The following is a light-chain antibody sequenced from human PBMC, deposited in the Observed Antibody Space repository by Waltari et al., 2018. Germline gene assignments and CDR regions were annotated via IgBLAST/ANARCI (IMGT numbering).Light chain of an antibody. Sequence: DIQMTQSPSSLSASLGARATITCRASQSITRYLNWYQQKPGKAPKLLIYTTSTLQSDIPSRFSGSGSGTDFTLTISSLQPEDFATYYCQQSFNTPRTFGQGTKLEIK. CDR2: TTS. J-gene: IGKJ2*01. V-gene: IGKV1-39*01. CDR3: QQSFNTPRT. CDR1: QSITRY.